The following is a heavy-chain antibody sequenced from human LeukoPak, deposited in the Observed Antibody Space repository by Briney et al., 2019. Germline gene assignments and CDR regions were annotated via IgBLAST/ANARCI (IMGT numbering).Heavy chain of an antibody. D-gene: IGHD1-26*01. CDR3: ASRWELNWFDP. Sequence: SETLSLTCAVYGGSFSGYYWSWIRQPPGKGLEWIEEINHSGSTNYNPSLKSRVTISVDTSKNQFSLKLSSVTAADTAVYYCASRWELNWFDPWGQGTLVTVSS. J-gene: IGHJ5*02. CDR2: INHSGST. V-gene: IGHV4-34*01. CDR1: GGSFSGYY.